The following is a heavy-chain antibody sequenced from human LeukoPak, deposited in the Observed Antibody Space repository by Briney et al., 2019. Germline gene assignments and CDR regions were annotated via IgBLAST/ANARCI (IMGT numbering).Heavy chain of an antibody. CDR1: GFTFDDYA. Sequence: GRSLRLSCAASGFTFDDYAMHWVRQAPGKGLEWVSGISWNSGSIGYADSVKGRFTISRDNAKNSLYLQMNSLRAEDTAVYYCARALSYYDILTGNPKGFGPWGQGILVTVSS. J-gene: IGHJ5*02. CDR3: ARALSYYDILTGNPKGFGP. D-gene: IGHD3-9*01. CDR2: ISWNSGSI. V-gene: IGHV3-9*01.